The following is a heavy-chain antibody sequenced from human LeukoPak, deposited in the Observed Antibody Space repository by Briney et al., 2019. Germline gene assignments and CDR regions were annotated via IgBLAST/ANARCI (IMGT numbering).Heavy chain of an antibody. J-gene: IGHJ5*02. CDR3: ARGYCSGGSCYWGFDP. D-gene: IGHD2-15*01. V-gene: IGHV1-69*04. CDR2: IIPILGIA. Sequence: ASVRVSCKASGGTFSSYAISWVRQAPGQGLEWMGRIIPILGIANYAQKFQGRVTITADKSTSTAYMELSSLRSEDTAVYYCARGYCSGGSCYWGFDPWGQGTLVTVSS. CDR1: GGTFSSYA.